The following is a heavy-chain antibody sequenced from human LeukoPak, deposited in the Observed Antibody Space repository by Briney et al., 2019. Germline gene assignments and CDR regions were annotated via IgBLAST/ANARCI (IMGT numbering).Heavy chain of an antibody. CDR3: AKDQGIQLGIDY. D-gene: IGHD5-18*01. J-gene: IGHJ4*02. V-gene: IGHV3-30*18. CDR2: ISYDGSDK. Sequence: PGRSLRLSCAASGFTFSSNAMHWVRQAPGKGLEWVAIISYDGSDKYYADSVKGRFTISRDNSKNTLDLQMNSLRTEDTAVYYCAKDQGIQLGIDYWGQGSLVTVSS. CDR1: GFTFSSNA.